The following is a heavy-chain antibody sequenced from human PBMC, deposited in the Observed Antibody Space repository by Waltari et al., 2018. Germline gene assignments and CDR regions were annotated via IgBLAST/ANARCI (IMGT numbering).Heavy chain of an antibody. CDR1: GGSISSYY. CDR2: IYYSGST. Sequence: QVQLQESGPGLVKPSETLSLTCTVSGGSISSYYWSWIRQPPGKGLEWIGYIYYSGSTNYNPALKGRVTISGDTSKNQFSLKLSSVTAADTAVYYCARGGTIFGVVIMPFDYWGQGTLVTV. J-gene: IGHJ4*02. CDR3: ARGGTIFGVVIMPFDY. V-gene: IGHV4-59*01. D-gene: IGHD3-3*01.